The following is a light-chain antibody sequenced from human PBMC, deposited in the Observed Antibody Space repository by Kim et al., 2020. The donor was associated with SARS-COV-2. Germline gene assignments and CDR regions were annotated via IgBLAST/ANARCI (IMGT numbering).Light chain of an antibody. J-gene: IGKJ2*01. V-gene: IGKV1-5*03. CDR1: QSINNW. CDR3: QQHNGY. CDR2: RVS. Sequence: STLSASVGDKVTITCRASQSINNWLAWYQQKPGKAPKPLIYRVSSLESGVPSRFSGSGSGTEFTLTISSLQTDDFATYYCQQHNGYFGQGTKLEI.